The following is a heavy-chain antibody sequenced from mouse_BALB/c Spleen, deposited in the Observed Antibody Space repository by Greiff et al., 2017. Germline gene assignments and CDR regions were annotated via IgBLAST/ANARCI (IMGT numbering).Heavy chain of an antibody. CDR3: AREFITTSYYAMDY. D-gene: IGHD1-2*01. V-gene: IGHV1S135*01. CDR1: GYAFTSYN. Sequence: VQLKQSGPELVKPRASVKVSCKASGYAFTSYNMYWVKQSHGKSLEWIGYIDPYNGGTSYNQKFKGKATLTVDKSSSTAYMHLNSLTSEDSAVYYCAREFITTSYYAMDYWGQGTSVTVSS. CDR2: IDPYNGGT. J-gene: IGHJ4*01.